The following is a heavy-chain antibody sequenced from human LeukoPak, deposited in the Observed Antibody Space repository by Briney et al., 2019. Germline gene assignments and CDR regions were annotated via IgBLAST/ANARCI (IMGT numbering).Heavy chain of an antibody. CDR3: ARNASDSGASYFDY. Sequence: PSETLSLTCTVSGGSISTSTYYWGWIRQPPGKGLEWIGSIYYSGSTSYNPSLKSRVTMSVDTSKNQFSLKLDSVTAADTAVYYCARNASDSGASYFDYWGQGTLVTVSS. J-gene: IGHJ4*02. CDR2: IYYSGST. D-gene: IGHD1-26*01. CDR1: GGSISTSTYY. V-gene: IGHV4-39*01.